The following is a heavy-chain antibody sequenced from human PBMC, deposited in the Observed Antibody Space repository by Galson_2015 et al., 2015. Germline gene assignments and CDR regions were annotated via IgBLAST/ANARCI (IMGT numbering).Heavy chain of an antibody. CDR3: AKHRSPAKYCSSTSCYHLDY. CDR1: GFTFSSYA. J-gene: IGHJ4*02. D-gene: IGHD2-2*01. Sequence: SLRLSCAASGFTFSSYAMSWVRQAPGTGLEWVSAFIGSGGSPSSADSVKGRFTISRDNSKNTLYLQMNSLRAEDTAVYYCAKHRSPAKYCSSTSCYHLDYWGQGTLVTVSS. CDR2: FIGSGGSP. V-gene: IGHV3-23*01.